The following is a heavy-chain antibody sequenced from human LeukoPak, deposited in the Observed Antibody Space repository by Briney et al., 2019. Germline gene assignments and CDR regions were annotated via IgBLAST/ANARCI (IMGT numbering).Heavy chain of an antibody. CDR3: ATEGGHLTHLSF. J-gene: IGHJ1*01. CDR1: GFTFSQTG. CDR2: IWFDGSQK. V-gene: IGHV3-33*01. Sequence: GRSLRLSRQTSGFTFSQTGFHWVRQAPGKGLEWVAVIWFDGSQKYHADSVKGRFTISRDDSKNTLYLQMDNLRAEDTAVYYCATEGGHLTHLSFWGRGTLLTVPS. D-gene: IGHD2-15*01.